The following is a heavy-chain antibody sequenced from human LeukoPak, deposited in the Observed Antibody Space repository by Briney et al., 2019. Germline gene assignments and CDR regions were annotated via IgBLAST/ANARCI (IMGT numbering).Heavy chain of an antibody. D-gene: IGHD6-19*01. CDR3: ARQVVAVAGTGYFDY. CDR1: GGSIRSSSYY. J-gene: IGHJ4*02. V-gene: IGHV4-39*01. Sequence: SETLSLTCTVSGGSIRSSSYYWGWIRQPPGKGLEWIGSIYYSGSTYYNASLKSRGTISVDTSKNQFSLRLNSVTAADTAVYFCARQVVAVAGTGYFDYWGQGTLVTVPS. CDR2: IYYSGST.